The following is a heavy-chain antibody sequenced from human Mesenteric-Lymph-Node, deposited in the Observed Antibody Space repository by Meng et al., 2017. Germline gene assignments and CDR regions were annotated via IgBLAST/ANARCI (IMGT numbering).Heavy chain of an antibody. V-gene: IGHV3-7*01. J-gene: IGHJ4*02. D-gene: IGHD1-26*01. CDR2: IKQDGSEK. CDR1: GFTFSSYW. Sequence: GESLKISCAASGFTFSSYWMSWVRQAPGKGLEWVANIKQDGSEKYYADSMKGRFTISRDNAKNSLYLQINTLRAEDTAVYYCASDCIVGACTDYWGQGTLVTVSS. CDR3: ASDCIVGACTDY.